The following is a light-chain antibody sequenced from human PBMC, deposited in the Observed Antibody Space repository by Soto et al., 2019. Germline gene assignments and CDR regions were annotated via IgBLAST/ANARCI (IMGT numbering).Light chain of an antibody. CDR1: NSDVGGYNS. Sequence: SVLNQPASLSGSPGQSIAISCTGTNSDVGGYNSVSWYQQHPGKAPKLMIYDVTNRPSGVSSRFSGSKSGNTASLTISGLQAEDEADYYCSSYTTNTTPYVFGTGTKVTVL. CDR2: DVT. V-gene: IGLV2-14*01. J-gene: IGLJ1*01. CDR3: SSYTTNTTPYV.